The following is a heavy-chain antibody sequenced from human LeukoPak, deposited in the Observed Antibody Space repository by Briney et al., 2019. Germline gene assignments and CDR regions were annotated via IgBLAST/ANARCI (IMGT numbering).Heavy chain of an antibody. Sequence: GGSLRLSCAASGFTFSDYYMSWLRQAPGKGLEWVSYISSSGSTIYYADSVRGRFTITRDNAKNSLYLQMNSLRAEDTAVYYCARGDDRRAYYYGMDVWGQGTTVTVSS. CDR2: ISSSGSTI. CDR3: ARGDDRRAYYYGMDV. V-gene: IGHV3-11*01. J-gene: IGHJ6*02. CDR1: GFTFSDYY.